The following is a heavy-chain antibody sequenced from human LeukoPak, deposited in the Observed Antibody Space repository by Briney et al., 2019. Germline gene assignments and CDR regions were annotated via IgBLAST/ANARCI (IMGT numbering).Heavy chain of an antibody. D-gene: IGHD3-16*02. J-gene: IGHJ4*02. CDR3: ARGIMITFGGVIAIFDY. V-gene: IGHV3-21*01. Sequence: GGSLRLSCAASGFTFSSYSMNWVRQAPGKGLERVSSISSSSSYIYYADSVKGRFTISRDNAKNSLYLQMNSLRAEDTAVYYCARGIMITFGGVIAIFDYWGQGTLVTVSS. CDR2: ISSSSSYI. CDR1: GFTFSSYS.